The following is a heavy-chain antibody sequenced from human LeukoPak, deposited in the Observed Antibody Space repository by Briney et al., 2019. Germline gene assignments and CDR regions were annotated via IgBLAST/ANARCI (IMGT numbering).Heavy chain of an antibody. J-gene: IGHJ4*02. V-gene: IGHV1-69*04. CDR2: IIPILGIA. CDR3: ARIAAAGTWFDY. D-gene: IGHD6-13*01. Sequence: GASVKVSCKASGGTFSSYAISWVRQAPGQGLEWMGRIIPILGIANYAQKFQGRVTITADRSTSTAYMELSSLRSEDTAVYYCARIAAAGTWFDYWGQGTLVTVSS. CDR1: GGTFSSYA.